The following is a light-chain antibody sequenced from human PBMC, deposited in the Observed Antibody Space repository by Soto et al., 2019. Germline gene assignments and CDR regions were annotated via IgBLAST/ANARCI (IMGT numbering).Light chain of an antibody. V-gene: IGLV1-44*01. CDR1: SSNIGSNT. CDR3: AAWDDSLNGVV. J-gene: IGLJ2*01. Sequence: QSVLTQPPSASGPPGQRVTISCSGSSSNIGSNTVNWYQQLPGTAPKLLIYSNNQQPSGVPDRFSGSKSGTSAYLAISGLHAEDEGDYYCAAWDDSLNGVVFGGGTQLNVL. CDR2: SNN.